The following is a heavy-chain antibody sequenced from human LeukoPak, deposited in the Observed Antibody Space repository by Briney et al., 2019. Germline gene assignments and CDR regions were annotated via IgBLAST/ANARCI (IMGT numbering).Heavy chain of an antibody. CDR2: IYYSGST. CDR1: GGSFSGYY. Sequence: SETLSLTCAVYGGSFSGYYWSWIRQPPGKGLGWIGYIYYSGSTNYNPSLKSRVTISVDTSKNQFSLKLSSVTAADTAVYYCARFGYYYGMDVWGQGTTVTVSS. CDR3: ARFGYYYGMDV. V-gene: IGHV4-59*01. D-gene: IGHD3-10*01. J-gene: IGHJ6*02.